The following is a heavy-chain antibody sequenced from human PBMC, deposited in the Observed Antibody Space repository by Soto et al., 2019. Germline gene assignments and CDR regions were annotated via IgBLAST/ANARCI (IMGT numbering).Heavy chain of an antibody. J-gene: IGHJ4*02. CDR2: IYYSGST. CDR3: ARHEAPSGWYFDY. CDR1: GGSISSSSYY. Sequence: QLQLQESGPGLVKPSETLSLTCTVSGGSISSSSYYWGWIRQPPGKGLEWIGSIYYSGSTYYNPTVDSRDTIPVDTSKNQFSLELSSVTAADTAVYYCARHEAPSGWYFDYWDQGNLVTVSS. V-gene: IGHV4-39*01. D-gene: IGHD6-19*01.